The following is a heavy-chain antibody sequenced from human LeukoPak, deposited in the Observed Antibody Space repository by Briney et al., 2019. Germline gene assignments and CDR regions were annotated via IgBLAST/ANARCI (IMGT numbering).Heavy chain of an antibody. CDR1: GFTFSSYS. CDR2: ISSSSSYI. V-gene: IGHV3-21*01. Sequence: GGSLRLSCAASGFTFSSYSMNWVRQAPGKGLEWVSSISSSSSYIYYADSVKGRFTISRDNAKNSLYLQMNSLRAEDTAVYYCARFGFVELYDAFDIWGQGTMVTVSS. D-gene: IGHD3-10*01. CDR3: ARFGFVELYDAFDI. J-gene: IGHJ3*02.